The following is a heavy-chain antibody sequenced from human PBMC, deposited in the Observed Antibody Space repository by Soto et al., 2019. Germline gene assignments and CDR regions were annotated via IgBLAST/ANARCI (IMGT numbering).Heavy chain of an antibody. CDR1: GYTFTNYA. Sequence: QVQLVQSGAEVEKPGASVKVSCKAYGYTFTNYAVHWVRQAPGQRLEWMGWINAGNGNTRYSQKFQGRVTITRDTSARTAYMELSSLRSEDTAVYYCARGHLAVVPVASWYYYMDVWGKGTTVTVSS. CDR3: ARGHLAVVPVASWYYYMDV. D-gene: IGHD2-2*01. J-gene: IGHJ6*03. CDR2: INAGNGNT. V-gene: IGHV1-3*01.